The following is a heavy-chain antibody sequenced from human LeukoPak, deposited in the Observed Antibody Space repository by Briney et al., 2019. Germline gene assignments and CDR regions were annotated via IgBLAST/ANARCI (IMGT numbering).Heavy chain of an antibody. CDR1: GFTFSSYS. CDR3: AREPNTYYPVQDAFDI. Sequence: GGSLRLSCAASGFTFSSYSMNWVRQAPGKGLEWVSYISSSSSTIYYADSVKGRFTISRDNAKNSLYLQMNSLRAEDTAVYYCAREPNTYYPVQDAFDIWGQGTMVTVSS. V-gene: IGHV3-48*01. CDR2: ISSSSSTI. J-gene: IGHJ3*02. D-gene: IGHD3-10*01.